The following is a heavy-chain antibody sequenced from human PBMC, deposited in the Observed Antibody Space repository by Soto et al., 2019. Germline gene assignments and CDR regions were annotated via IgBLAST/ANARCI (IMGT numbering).Heavy chain of an antibody. V-gene: IGHV1-3*01. J-gene: IGHJ4*02. D-gene: IGHD5-12*01. CDR1: GYTFTTFF. CDR2: INPANGDT. CDR3: ARGPSSGCFDS. Sequence: ASVKGSCKTSGYTFTTFFLHWVRQAPGQRLEWMGWINPANGDTMYSQKFLGRVSNTRDTSATTAYMELTSLTSEDTAVYYCARGPSSGCFDSWGQGTLVTVSS.